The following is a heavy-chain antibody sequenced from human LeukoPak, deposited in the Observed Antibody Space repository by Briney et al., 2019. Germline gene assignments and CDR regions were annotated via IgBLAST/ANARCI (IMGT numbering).Heavy chain of an antibody. CDR2: ITYDGITT. J-gene: IGHJ4*02. D-gene: IGHD3-10*01. CDR1: VFTLSSCG. Sequence: GGSLGLSCAASVFTLSSCGMHWVRQAPGKGLEWVAVITYDGITTYFDDSVKGRFTISRDTSKSMLYLQMNSLRPEDTAVYYCVKEQSSGNYRTADFWGQGTLVTVSS. V-gene: IGHV3-30*18. CDR3: VKEQSSGNYRTADF.